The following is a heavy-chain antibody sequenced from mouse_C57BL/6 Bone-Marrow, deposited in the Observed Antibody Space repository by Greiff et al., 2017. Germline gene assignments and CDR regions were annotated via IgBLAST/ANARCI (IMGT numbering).Heavy chain of an antibody. V-gene: IGHV1-53*01. Sequence: QVQLQQPGTELVKPGASVKLSCKASGYTFTSYWMHWVKQRPGQGLEWIGNINPSNGGTNYNEKFKSKATLTVDKSSSTAYMRLSSLASEVSAVSYCARMRRSWFAYWGQGTLVTVSA. CDR3: ARMRRSWFAY. J-gene: IGHJ3*01. CDR2: INPSNGGT. CDR1: GYTFTSYW.